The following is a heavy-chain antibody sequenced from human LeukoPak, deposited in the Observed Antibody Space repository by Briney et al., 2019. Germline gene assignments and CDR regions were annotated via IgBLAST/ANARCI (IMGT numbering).Heavy chain of an antibody. D-gene: IGHD2-15*01. V-gene: IGHV3-30*18. CDR3: AKDLVFSEVVAALDAFDI. Sequence: GRSLRLSCAASGFTFGSYGVHWVRQAPGKGLEWVAFISYDGSNKYYADSVKGRFTISRDNSKNTLYLQMNSLRAEDTAVYYCAKDLVFSEVVAALDAFDIWGQGTMVTVSS. J-gene: IGHJ3*02. CDR2: ISYDGSNK. CDR1: GFTFGSYG.